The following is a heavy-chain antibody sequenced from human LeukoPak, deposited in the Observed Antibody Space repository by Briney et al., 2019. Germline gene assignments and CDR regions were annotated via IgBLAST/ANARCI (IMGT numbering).Heavy chain of an antibody. CDR3: ARTGRRGYFDF. D-gene: IGHD1-14*01. CDR2: LLYRGST. CDR1: GASISDYY. V-gene: IGHV4-59*01. J-gene: IGHJ2*01. Sequence: SETLSLTCNVSGASISDYYWSWVRQSPEKGLEWIVSLLYRGSTHYNPSLRSRVALSHDTSNNQLSLKLNSVNTPDTAVVFCARTGRRGYFDFWGRGALVTVSS.